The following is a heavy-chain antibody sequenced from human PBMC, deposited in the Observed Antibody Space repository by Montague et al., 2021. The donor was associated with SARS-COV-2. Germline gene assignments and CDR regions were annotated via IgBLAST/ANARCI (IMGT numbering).Heavy chain of an antibody. CDR2: IYYSGTT. J-gene: IGHJ4*02. V-gene: IGHV4-39*02. Sequence: SETLSLTCSVSSGSIISSGYYWGWIRPPPGKELEWIGNIYYSGTTYYNPSLQSRGTISVDTSKNHLSLSLSSVTAADTAVYVCARGMIRGVTKPFDYWGQGSKVTVSS. CDR1: SGSIISSGYY. CDR3: ARGMIRGVTKPFDY. D-gene: IGHD3-10*01.